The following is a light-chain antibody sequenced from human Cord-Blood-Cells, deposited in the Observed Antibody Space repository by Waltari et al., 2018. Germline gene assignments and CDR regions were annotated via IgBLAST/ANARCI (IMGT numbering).Light chain of an antibody. V-gene: IGKV1-5*01. CDR1: QSISSW. Sequence: DIQMTQSPSTLPASVGERVTNTCRASQSISSWLAWYQPKPGKAPKLLIYDASSLESGVPSRFSGSGSGTEFTLTISSLQPDDFATYYCQQYNSYLWTFGQGTKVEIK. CDR3: QQYNSYLWT. J-gene: IGKJ1*01. CDR2: DAS.